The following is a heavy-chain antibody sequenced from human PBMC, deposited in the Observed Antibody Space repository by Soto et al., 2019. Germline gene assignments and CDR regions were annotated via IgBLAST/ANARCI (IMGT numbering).Heavy chain of an antibody. CDR2: IYYSGST. CDR1: GGSISSSSYY. J-gene: IGHJ4*02. Sequence: SETLSLTCTVSGGSISSSSYYWGWIRQPPGKGLEWIGSIYYSGSTYYNPSLKSRVTISVDTSKNQFSLKLSSVTAADTAVYYCARLVFKRGIFYPVDTAMVRDYWGQGTLVTVSS. CDR3: ARLVFKRGIFYPVDTAMVRDY. V-gene: IGHV4-39*01. D-gene: IGHD5-18*01.